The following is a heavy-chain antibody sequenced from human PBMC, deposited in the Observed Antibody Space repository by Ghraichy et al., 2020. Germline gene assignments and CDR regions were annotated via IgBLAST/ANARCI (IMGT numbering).Heavy chain of an antibody. CDR3: ARDHRAYCRYTNCYAPDY. V-gene: IGHV3-30*14. CDR1: GFTFSSYA. D-gene: IGHD2-2*01. CDR2: MSFDGSND. J-gene: IGHJ4*02. Sequence: GESLNISCAASGFTFSSYAMHWVRPAPGKGLEWVAVMSFDGSNDHYAASGKGRFTISRDNSKNKLYLQMNSLRADDSAVYYCARDHRAYCRYTNCYAPDYWGQGTPVTVSS.